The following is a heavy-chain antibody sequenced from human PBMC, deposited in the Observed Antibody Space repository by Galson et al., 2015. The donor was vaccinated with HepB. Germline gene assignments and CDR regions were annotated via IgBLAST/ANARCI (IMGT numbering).Heavy chain of an antibody. D-gene: IGHD5-12*01. CDR2: ISGSGGST. CDR3: AKVSWPYYYYYGMDV. J-gene: IGHJ6*02. V-gene: IGHV3-23*01. CDR1: GFTFSSYA. Sequence: SLRLSCAASGFTFSSYAMSWVRQAPGKGLEWVSAISGSGGSTYYADSVKGRFTISRDNSKNTLYLQMNSLRAEDTAVYYCAKVSWPYYYYYGMDVWGQGTTVTVSS.